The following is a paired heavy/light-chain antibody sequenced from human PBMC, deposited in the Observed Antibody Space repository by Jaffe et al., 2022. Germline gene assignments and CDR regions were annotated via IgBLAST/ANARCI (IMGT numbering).Light chain of an antibody. Sequence: QAVLTQPASLSASPGASASLTCTLRSGISVDTYMIYWYQQKPGSPPQYLLRYKSDSHKQQGSGVPSRLSGSKDASANAGILLISGLQSEDEADYYCMIWHGSAWVFGGGTKLTVL. J-gene: IGLJ3*02. CDR3: MIWHGSAWV. V-gene: IGLV5-45*01. CDR2: YKSDSHK. CDR1: SGISVDTYM.
Heavy chain of an antibody. J-gene: IGHJ4*02. CDR1: GFTSSTYT. Sequence: EVQLVESGGGLVQPGGSLRLSCAASGFTSSTYTMNWVRQAPGKGLEWVSYICGDSKYIYYADSVKGRFTISRDNAKNLVYLHMNSLTAEDTALYYCVGGGDSSGWDFEYWGQGTLVTVSS. D-gene: IGHD6-19*01. CDR2: ICGDSKYI. CDR3: VGGGDSSGWDFEY. V-gene: IGHV3-48*04.